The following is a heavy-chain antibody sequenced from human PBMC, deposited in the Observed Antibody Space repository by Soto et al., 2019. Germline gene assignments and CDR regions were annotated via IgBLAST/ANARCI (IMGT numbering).Heavy chain of an antibody. Sequence: EVQLVESGGGLVQPGGSLRLSCAASGFTFSSYWMSWVRQAPGKGLEWVANIKQDGSEKYYVDSVKGRFTISRDNAKNSLYLQMNSLRAEDTAVYYCAREVYCSSTSCFPEGYFDYWGQGTLVTVSS. CDR1: GFTFSSYW. J-gene: IGHJ4*02. CDR3: AREVYCSSTSCFPEGYFDY. CDR2: IKQDGSEK. D-gene: IGHD2-2*01. V-gene: IGHV3-7*03.